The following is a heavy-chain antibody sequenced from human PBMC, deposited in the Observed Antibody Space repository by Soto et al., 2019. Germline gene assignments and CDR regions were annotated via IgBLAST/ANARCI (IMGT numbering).Heavy chain of an antibody. Sequence: HPGGSLRLSCAGSGFTFSSYAMHWVRQAPGKGLEWVAVISFDGNNEYYADSVKGRFTISRDSSKNTLFLQMNSLRAEDTAVYYCASEDSSSWTLDPFDIWGQGTMVTVSS. CDR1: GFTFSSYA. J-gene: IGHJ3*02. CDR3: ASEDSSSWTLDPFDI. CDR2: ISFDGNNE. V-gene: IGHV3-30-3*01. D-gene: IGHD6-13*01.